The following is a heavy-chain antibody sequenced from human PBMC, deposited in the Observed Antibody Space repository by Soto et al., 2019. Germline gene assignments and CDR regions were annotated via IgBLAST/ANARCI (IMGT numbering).Heavy chain of an antibody. CDR2: IRQDESEK. CDR3: ARLRYIGTERGFDY. V-gene: IGHV3-7*05. J-gene: IGHJ4*02. CDR1: GFTFDDYW. Sequence: EVQLAGSGGGLVQPGGSLRLSCAASGFTFDDYWMSWVRQAPGKGLEWVANIRQDESEKFYVESVKGRFTISRDNAKNSLYLQMNNLRAEDTAVYYCARLRYIGTERGFDYWGQGTLVTVSA. D-gene: IGHD3-16*02.